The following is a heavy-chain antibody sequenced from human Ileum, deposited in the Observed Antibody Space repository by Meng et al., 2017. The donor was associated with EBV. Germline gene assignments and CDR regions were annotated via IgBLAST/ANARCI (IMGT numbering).Heavy chain of an antibody. CDR3: ARSIVVVPAAIYY. CDR2: IYYSGST. D-gene: IGHD2-2*01. Sequence: APGADMVRPSENLPVTFTGPGVYISSSSYYCGWIRQPPGKGLELIASIYYSGSTYYNPSLMSCITISVDTSKNLFSRKLSAVTAADTAVYYCARSIVVVPAAIYYWGQGTLVTVYS. CDR1: GVYISSSSYY. J-gene: IGHJ4*02. V-gene: IGHV4-39*01.